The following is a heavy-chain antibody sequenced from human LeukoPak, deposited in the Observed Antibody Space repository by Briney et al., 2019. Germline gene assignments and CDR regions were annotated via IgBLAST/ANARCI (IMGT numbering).Heavy chain of an antibody. V-gene: IGHV3-48*01. J-gene: IGHJ4*02. CDR1: GFTFSSYS. CDR2: ISSSSSTI. D-gene: IGHD3-22*01. CDR3: ARVTVEVVPYFDY. Sequence: GGSLRLSCAASGFTFSSYSMNWVRQAPGKGLEWVSYISSSSSTIYYADSVKGRFTISRDNAKNSLYLQMNSLRAEDTAEYYCARVTVEVVPYFDYWGQGTLVTVSS.